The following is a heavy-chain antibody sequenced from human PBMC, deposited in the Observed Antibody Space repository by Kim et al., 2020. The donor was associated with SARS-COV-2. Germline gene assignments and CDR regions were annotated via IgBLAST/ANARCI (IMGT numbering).Heavy chain of an antibody. V-gene: IGHV3-21*06. J-gene: IGHJ6*02. CDR3: AREEGGYYYYYGLGV. CDR2: ITTIGDHM. D-gene: IGHD2-15*01. CDR1: GFTFNLYS. Sequence: GGSLRLSCSASGFTFNLYSMNWVRQAPGKGLEWVSSITTIGDHMYYADSVKGRFTISRDNARNSLSLQMNSLRPEDTAVYYCAREEGGYYYYYGLGVWGHGTAVTVSS.